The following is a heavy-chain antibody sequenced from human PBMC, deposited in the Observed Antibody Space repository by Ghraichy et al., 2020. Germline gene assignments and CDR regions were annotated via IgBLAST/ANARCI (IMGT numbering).Heavy chain of an antibody. J-gene: IGHJ3*02. CDR1: GFTFSNAW. CDR2: IKSKTDGGTT. CDR3: TTDPPYGDYRLDAFDI. Sequence: GGSLRLSCAASGFTFSNAWMSWVRQAPGKGLEWVGRIKSKTDGGTTDYAAPVKGRFTISRDDSKNTLYLQMNSLKTEDTAVYYCTTDPPYGDYRLDAFDIWGQGTMVTVSS. V-gene: IGHV3-15*01. D-gene: IGHD4-17*01.